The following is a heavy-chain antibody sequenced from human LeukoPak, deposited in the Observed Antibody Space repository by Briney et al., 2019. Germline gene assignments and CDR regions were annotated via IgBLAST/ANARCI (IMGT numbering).Heavy chain of an antibody. J-gene: IGHJ6*03. CDR2: ISGAGGNT. CDR1: GFIFRDYA. Sequence: GGSLRLSCAASGFIFRDYAMAWVRQAPGKGLEWVSSISGAGGNTYYADSVRGRFTISRDNAKNSLYLQMNSLRAEDTAVYYCARDRVAARQWGYYYYMDVWGKGTTVTVSS. V-gene: IGHV3-23*01. CDR3: ARDRVAARQWGYYYYMDV. D-gene: IGHD6-6*01.